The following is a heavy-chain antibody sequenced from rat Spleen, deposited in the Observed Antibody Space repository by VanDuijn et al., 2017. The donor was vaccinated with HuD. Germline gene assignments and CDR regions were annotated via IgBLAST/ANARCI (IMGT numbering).Heavy chain of an antibody. CDR2: ISSDGRRN. V-gene: IGHV5-29*01. Sequence: EVQMVESGGGLVQPGRSLKLSCAASGFTFSDYGIAWVRQAPTKGLEWVATISSDGRRNYYRDSVKGRFTISRDNAKSSLYLQMDSLRSEDTATYYCARRHYGYTDYFDYWGQGVMVTVSS. CDR1: GFTFSDYG. D-gene: IGHD1-9*01. J-gene: IGHJ2*01. CDR3: ARRHYGYTDYFDY.